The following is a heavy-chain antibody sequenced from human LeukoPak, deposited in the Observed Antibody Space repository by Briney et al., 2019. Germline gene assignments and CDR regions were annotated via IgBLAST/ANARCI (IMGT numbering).Heavy chain of an antibody. Sequence: SETLSLTCTVSGYSISSGYYWGWIRQPPGKGLEWIGSIYHSGSTYYNPSLKSRVTISVDTSKNQFSLKLSSVTAADTAVYYCASYCTSTSCFASDAFDIWGQGTKVTVSS. CDR1: GYSISSGYY. J-gene: IGHJ3*02. CDR3: ASYCTSTSCFASDAFDI. D-gene: IGHD2-2*01. CDR2: IYHSGST. V-gene: IGHV4-38-2*02.